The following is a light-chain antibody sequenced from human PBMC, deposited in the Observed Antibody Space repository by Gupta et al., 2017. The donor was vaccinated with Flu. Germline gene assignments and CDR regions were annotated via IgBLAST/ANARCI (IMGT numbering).Light chain of an antibody. J-gene: IGKJ1*01. CDR3: QQDGSSPWT. CDR2: AAS. CDR1: QSVSSNY. V-gene: IGKV3-20*01. Sequence: EIVLTQSPGTLSLSPGERATLSCRASQSVSSNYLAWYQQKPGQAPRLLIYAASSRAAGIPDRFSGSGSGTDFTLTISRLEPEDVAVFYCQQDGSSPWTFGQGTKVEIK.